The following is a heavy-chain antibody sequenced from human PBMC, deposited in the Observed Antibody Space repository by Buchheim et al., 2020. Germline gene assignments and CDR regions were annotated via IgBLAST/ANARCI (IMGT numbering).Heavy chain of an antibody. CDR3: ARGTPRYYFDF. CDR2: MYNSGST. J-gene: IGHJ4*02. V-gene: IGHV4-31*03. CDR1: GDSMERGGFY. D-gene: IGHD3-10*01. Sequence: QVQLQESGPGLVKPSQTLSLTCTVSGDSMERGGFYWNWIRQHPGMGLEFIGYMYNSGSTYFNPSLRSRVTISADTSKNQSPLKLSSVTAADTAVYFCARGTPRYYFDFWGQGTL.